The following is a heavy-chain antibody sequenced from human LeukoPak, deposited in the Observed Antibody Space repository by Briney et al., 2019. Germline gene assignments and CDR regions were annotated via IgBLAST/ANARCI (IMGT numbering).Heavy chain of an antibody. CDR2: INSDGSST. J-gene: IGHJ4*02. CDR3: ASTIGSAGTQY. Sequence: GGSLRLSCAASGFTFSSYWMHWVRQAPGKGLVWVSRINSDGSSTSYADSVKGRFTISRDNAKNRLYLQMNSLGAEDTAVYYCASTIGSAGTQYWGQGTLVTVSS. D-gene: IGHD6-13*01. CDR1: GFTFSSYW. V-gene: IGHV3-74*01.